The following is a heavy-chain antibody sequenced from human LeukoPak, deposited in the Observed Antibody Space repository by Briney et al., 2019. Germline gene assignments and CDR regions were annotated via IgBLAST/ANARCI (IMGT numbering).Heavy chain of an antibody. J-gene: IGHJ4*02. CDR1: GFTFSRFS. CDR2: ISSSSGTI. D-gene: IGHD1-26*01. V-gene: IGHV3-48*04. Sequence: GGSLRLSCAASGFTFSRFSMNWVRQAPGKGLEWVSYISSSSGTIYYADSVKGRFTISRDNAQNSLYLQMNSLRAEDTAVYYCARGLSGSYYYYFDYWGQGTLVTVSS. CDR3: ARGLSGSYYYYFDY.